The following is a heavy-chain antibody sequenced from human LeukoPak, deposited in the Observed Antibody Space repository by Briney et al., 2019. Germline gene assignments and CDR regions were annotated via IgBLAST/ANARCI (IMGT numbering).Heavy chain of an antibody. CDR3: ARGRWPIRHVYYFDY. V-gene: IGHV4-30-2*01. CDR2: IYHSGST. Sequence: SETLSLTCAVSGGSISSGGYSWSWIRQPPGKGLEWIGYIYHSGSTYYNPSLKSRVTISVDRSKNQFSLKLSSVTAADTAVYHCARGRWPIRHVYYFDYWGQGTLVTVAS. CDR1: GGSISSGGYS. D-gene: IGHD5-24*01. J-gene: IGHJ4*02.